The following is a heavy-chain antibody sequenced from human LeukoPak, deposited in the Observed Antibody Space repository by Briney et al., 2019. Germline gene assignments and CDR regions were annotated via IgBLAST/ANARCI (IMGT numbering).Heavy chain of an antibody. Sequence: SETLSLTCTVSGGSISNNYWSWIRQPPGKGLERIGYIYYSGSTIYNPSLKSRVTISVDTSKNQFSLRLSSVTAADTAVYYCARATSGIYYYFDYWGQGTLVTVFS. CDR1: GGSISNNY. CDR3: ARATSGIYYYFDY. CDR2: IYYSGST. J-gene: IGHJ4*02. D-gene: IGHD1-26*01. V-gene: IGHV4-59*12.